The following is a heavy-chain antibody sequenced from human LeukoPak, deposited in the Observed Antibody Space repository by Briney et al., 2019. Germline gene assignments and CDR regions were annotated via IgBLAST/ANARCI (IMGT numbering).Heavy chain of an antibody. D-gene: IGHD1-26*01. V-gene: IGHV4-34*01. CDR3: ARRSDSGSDDGEDYFDY. J-gene: IGHJ4*02. Sequence: SETLSLTCAVYGGSFSGYYWSWIRQPPGKGLEWIGEINHSGSTNYNPSLKSRVTISVDTSKNQFSLKLSSVTAADTAVYFCARRSDSGSDDGEDYFDYWGQGTLVTVSS. CDR2: INHSGST. CDR1: GGSFSGYY.